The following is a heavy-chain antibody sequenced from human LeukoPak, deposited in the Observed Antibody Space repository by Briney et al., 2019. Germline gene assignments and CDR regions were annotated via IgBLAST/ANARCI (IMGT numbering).Heavy chain of an antibody. J-gene: IGHJ6*02. CDR1: GFTFSSYA. CDR3: ARDRSIFGTYGMDV. CDR2: ISYDGSNK. D-gene: IGHD3-3*01. Sequence: PGRSLRLSCAASGFTFSSYAMHWVRQAPGKGLEWVAVISYDGSNKYYADSVKGRFTISRDNAKNSLYLQMNSLRAEDTAVYYCARDRSIFGTYGMDVWGQGTTVTVSS. V-gene: IGHV3-30-3*01.